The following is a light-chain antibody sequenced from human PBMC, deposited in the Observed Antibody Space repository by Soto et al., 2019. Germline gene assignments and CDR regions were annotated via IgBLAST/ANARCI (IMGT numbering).Light chain of an antibody. CDR1: QGVLHNSYTKNY. V-gene: IGKV4-1*01. Sequence: DIVMTQSPDSLAVSLGERATINCKSSQGVLHNSYTKNYLAWYQQKPGQPPKLLIYWATTRESGVPARFSGCGSGAESTPTNSSQQAQDVANKNGQQYLKPPITFGQGTRLEIK. CDR2: WAT. CDR3: QQYLKPPIT. J-gene: IGKJ5*01.